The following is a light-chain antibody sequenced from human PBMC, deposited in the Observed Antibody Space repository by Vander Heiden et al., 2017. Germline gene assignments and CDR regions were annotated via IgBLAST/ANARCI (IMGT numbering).Light chain of an antibody. CDR3: QQDDNLPLT. CDR2: DAS. J-gene: IGKJ4*01. CDR1: QDISNY. Sequence: DIQMTRSPSSLSASVGDRVTITCQASQDISNYLNWHQQKPGKAPKLLIYDASNLETGVPSRFSGSGSGTDFTFTISSLHPEDIATYYCQQDDNLPLTFGGGTKVEIK. V-gene: IGKV1-33*01.